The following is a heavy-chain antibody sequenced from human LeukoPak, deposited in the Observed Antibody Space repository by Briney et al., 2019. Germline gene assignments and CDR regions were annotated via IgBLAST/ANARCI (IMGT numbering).Heavy chain of an antibody. J-gene: IGHJ4*02. CDR2: ISAYNGNT. Sequence: ASVKVSCKASGGTFSSYGISWVRQAPGQGLEWMGWISAYNGNTNYAQKLQGRVTMTTDTSTSTAYMELRSLRSDDTAVYYCARVEDYYDSSGYYYFDYWGQGTLVTVSS. V-gene: IGHV1-18*01. CDR1: GGTFSSYG. D-gene: IGHD3-22*01. CDR3: ARVEDYYDSSGYYYFDY.